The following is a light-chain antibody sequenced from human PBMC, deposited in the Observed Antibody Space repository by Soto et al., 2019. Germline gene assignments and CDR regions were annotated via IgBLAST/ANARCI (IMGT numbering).Light chain of an antibody. CDR3: LQHSTYPLT. J-gene: IGKJ1*01. CDR2: AAS. Sequence: DIPMTQFPSSLSASVGDRVTITCRASQGIRNDLGWYQQKPGKAPKRLIYAASSLQSGVPSRFSGSGSGTVFTLAISSLQPEDSATFYCLQHSTYPLTFGQGTKVEIK. CDR1: QGIRND. V-gene: IGKV1-17*01.